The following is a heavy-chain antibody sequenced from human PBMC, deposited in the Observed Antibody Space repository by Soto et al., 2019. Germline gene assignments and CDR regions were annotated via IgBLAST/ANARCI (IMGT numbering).Heavy chain of an antibody. D-gene: IGHD3-10*01. CDR3: ARHSPPFFYGSGPWDV. CDR2: IYSNGNT. Sequence: QVQLQESGPGLVRPSETLSLTCTVSGGSISNSYWSWIRQSPGKGLEWIGYIYSNGNTNYNPSLKSRLTISIAPSKNQFSLNLSSLSAADTAVYYCARHSPPFFYGSGPWDVWGQGTTVTVSS. CDR1: GGSISNSY. J-gene: IGHJ6*02. V-gene: IGHV4-59*08.